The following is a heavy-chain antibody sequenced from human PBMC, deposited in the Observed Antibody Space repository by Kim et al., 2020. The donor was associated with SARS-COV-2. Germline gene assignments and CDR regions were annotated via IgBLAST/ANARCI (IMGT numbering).Heavy chain of an antibody. CDR3: AKDRLGIAVAGPNY. J-gene: IGHJ4*02. Sequence: YADSVKVRFTISRDNSKDTLYLQMNSLRAEDTAVYNCAKDRLGIAVAGPNYGGQGTLVTVSS. D-gene: IGHD6-19*01. V-gene: IGHV3-30*02.